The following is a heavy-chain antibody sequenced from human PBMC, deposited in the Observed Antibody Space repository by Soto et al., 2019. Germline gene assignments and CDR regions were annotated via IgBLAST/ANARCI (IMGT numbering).Heavy chain of an antibody. V-gene: IGHV1-2*04. J-gene: IGHJ6*02. Sequence: ASVNVSCKASGYTFTGYYMHWVRQAPGQGLEWMGWINPNSGGTNYAQKFQGWVTMTRDTSISTAYMELSRLRSDDTAVYYCARSGAYDFWSGSGYYYGMDVWGQGTTVTVSS. CDR2: INPNSGGT. CDR1: GYTFTGYY. D-gene: IGHD3-3*01. CDR3: ARSGAYDFWSGSGYYYGMDV.